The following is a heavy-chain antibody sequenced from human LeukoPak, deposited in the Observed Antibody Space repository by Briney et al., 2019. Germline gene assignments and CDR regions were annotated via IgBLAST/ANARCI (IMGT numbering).Heavy chain of an antibody. CDR3: ARDVVVVAASNPGDY. D-gene: IGHD2-15*01. Sequence: GGSLRLSCAASGFTFSSYAMPWVRQAPGKGLEWVAVISYDGSNKYYADSVKGRFTISRDNSKNTLYLQMNSLRAEDTAVYYCARDVVVVAASNPGDYWGQGTLVTVSS. CDR2: ISYDGSNK. J-gene: IGHJ4*02. CDR1: GFTFSSYA. V-gene: IGHV3-30-3*01.